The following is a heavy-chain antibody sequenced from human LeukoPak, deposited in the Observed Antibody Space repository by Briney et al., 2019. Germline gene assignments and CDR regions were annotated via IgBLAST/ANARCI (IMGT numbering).Heavy chain of an antibody. V-gene: IGHV3-33*06. J-gene: IGHJ3*02. CDR3: AKGEADDSSGADAFDI. CDR1: GFTFSSYG. Sequence: GRSLRLSCAASGFTFSSYGMHCVRQAPGKGLEWVAVIRYDGSNKYYADSVKGRFTISRDNSKNTLYLQMNSLRAEDTAVYYCAKGEADDSSGADAFDIWGQGTMVTVSS. D-gene: IGHD3-22*01. CDR2: IRYDGSNK.